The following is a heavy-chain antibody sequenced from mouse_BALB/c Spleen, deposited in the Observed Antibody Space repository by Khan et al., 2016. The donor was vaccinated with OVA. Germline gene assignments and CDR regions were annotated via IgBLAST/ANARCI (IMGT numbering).Heavy chain of an antibody. CDR2: INPTSGYT. CDR1: GYTFTTYW. Sequence: QVQLKESGAELVKPGASVKLSCKASGYTFTTYWMHWVKQRPGQGLEWIGHINPTSGYTYYNDKFKDRATLSVDKSSSTAYMQLSSLTSEDSAVYCCTRDRIDYWGQGTTLTVSS. V-gene: IGHV1-7*01. CDR3: TRDRIDY. J-gene: IGHJ2*01.